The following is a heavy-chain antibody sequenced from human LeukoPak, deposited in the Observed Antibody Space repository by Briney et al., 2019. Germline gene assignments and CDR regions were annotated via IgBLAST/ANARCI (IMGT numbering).Heavy chain of an antibody. CDR3: ALSTGDSFFDY. CDR2: INPNSGGT. V-gene: IGHV1-2*04. D-gene: IGHD2-21*02. CDR1: GYTFTGYY. Sequence: ASAKVSCKASGYTFTGYYMHWVRQAPGQGLEWMGWINPNSGGTNYAQKFQGWVTMTRDTSISTAYMELSRLRSDDTAVYYCALSTGDSFFDYWGQGTLVTVSS. J-gene: IGHJ4*02.